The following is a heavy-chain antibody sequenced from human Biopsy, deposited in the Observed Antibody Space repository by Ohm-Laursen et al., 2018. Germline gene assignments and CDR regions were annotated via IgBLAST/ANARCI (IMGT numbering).Heavy chain of an antibody. V-gene: IGHV4-38-2*01. D-gene: IGHD2-21*02. CDR1: GFSISSGYY. J-gene: IGHJ4*02. CDR3: AGDDAVTVIRGLYY. CDR2: VYDSGKS. Sequence: TLSLTCAVSGFSISSGYYWGWIRQPPGKGLEWIGSVYDSGKSYYNPSLKSRVTISVDVSKNQFSLKLSSVTAADTAVYYCAGDDAVTVIRGLYYWGQGALVTVSS.